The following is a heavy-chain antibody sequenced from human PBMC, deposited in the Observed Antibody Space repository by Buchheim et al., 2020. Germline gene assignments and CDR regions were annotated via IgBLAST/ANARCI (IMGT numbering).Heavy chain of an antibody. J-gene: IGHJ6*02. Sequence: QVQLVESGGGVVQPGRSLRLSCAASGFTFSSYGMHWVRQAPGKGLEWVAVIWYDGSNKYYVDSVKGRFTISRDNSKNTLYLQMNSLRAEDTAVYYCARVRGVMANYYYYGMDVWGQGTT. V-gene: IGHV3-33*01. D-gene: IGHD3-10*01. CDR1: GFTFSSYG. CDR2: IWYDGSNK. CDR3: ARVRGVMANYYYYGMDV.